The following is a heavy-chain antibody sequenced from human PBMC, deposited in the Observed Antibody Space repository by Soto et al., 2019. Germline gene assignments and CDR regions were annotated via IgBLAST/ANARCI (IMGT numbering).Heavy chain of an antibody. D-gene: IGHD6-13*01. CDR3: ARPSGYSSSWYWFDP. J-gene: IGHJ5*02. Sequence: SETLSLTCTVSGGSISSSSYYWGWIRQPPGKGLEWIGSIYYSGSTYYNPSLKSRVTISVDTSKNQFSLKLSSVTAADTAVYYCARPSGYSSSWYWFDPWGQGTLVNVSS. V-gene: IGHV4-39*01. CDR2: IYYSGST. CDR1: GGSISSSSYY.